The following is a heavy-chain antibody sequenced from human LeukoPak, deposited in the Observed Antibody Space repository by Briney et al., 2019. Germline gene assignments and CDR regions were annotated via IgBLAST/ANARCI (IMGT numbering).Heavy chain of an antibody. D-gene: IGHD3-10*01. Sequence: GGSLRLSCAASGFTFSSYAINWVRQAPGKGLEWVSVIYSGGSTYYADSVKGRFTISRDNSKNTLYLQMNSLRAEDTAVYYCARALFAGAFYGMDVWGQGTTVTVSS. V-gene: IGHV3-66*01. J-gene: IGHJ6*02. CDR1: GFTFSSYA. CDR3: ARALFAGAFYGMDV. CDR2: IYSGGST.